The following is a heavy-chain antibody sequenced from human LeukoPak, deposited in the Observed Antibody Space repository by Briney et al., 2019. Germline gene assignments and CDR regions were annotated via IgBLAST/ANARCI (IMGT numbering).Heavy chain of an antibody. J-gene: IGHJ6*02. D-gene: IGHD3-3*01. CDR1: GGSISSSSYY. Sequence: SETVSLTCTVSGGSISSSSYYWGWIRQPPGKGLEWIGSIYYSGSTYYNPSLKSRVTISVDTSKNQFSLKLSSVTAADTAVYYCARIGYYYYGMDVWGQGTTVTVSS. CDR3: ARIGYYYYGMDV. V-gene: IGHV4-39*07. CDR2: IYYSGST.